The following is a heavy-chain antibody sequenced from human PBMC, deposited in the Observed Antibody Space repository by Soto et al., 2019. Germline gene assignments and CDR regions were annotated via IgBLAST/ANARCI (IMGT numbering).Heavy chain of an antibody. CDR2: INHSGST. CDR3: ARYLGDYDSSGYYYYYGMDV. Sequence: QVQLQQWGAGLLKPSETLSLTCAVYGGSFSGYYWSWIRQPPGKGLEWIGEINHSGSTNYNPSLKSRVTISVDTSKNQFSLKLSSVTAADTAVYYCARYLGDYDSSGYYYYYGMDVWGQGTKVTVFS. V-gene: IGHV4-34*01. D-gene: IGHD3-22*01. CDR1: GGSFSGYY. J-gene: IGHJ6*02.